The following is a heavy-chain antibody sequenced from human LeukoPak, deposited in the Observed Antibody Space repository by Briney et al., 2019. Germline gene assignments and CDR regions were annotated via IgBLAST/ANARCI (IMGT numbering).Heavy chain of an antibody. CDR2: ISYDGSNK. CDR3: ARVRVYHFWSGIDY. J-gene: IGHJ4*02. V-gene: IGHV3-30-3*01. D-gene: IGHD3-3*01. CDR1: GFTFSSYA. Sequence: QPGGSLRLSCAASGFTFSSYAMHWVRQAPGKGLEWVAVISYDGSNKYYADSVKGRFTISRDNSKNTLYLQMNSLRAEDTAVCYCARVRVYHFWSGIDYWGQGTLVTVSS.